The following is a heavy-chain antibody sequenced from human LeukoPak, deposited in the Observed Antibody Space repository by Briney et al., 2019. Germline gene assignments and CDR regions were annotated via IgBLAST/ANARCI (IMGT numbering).Heavy chain of an antibody. Sequence: SQTLSLTCTVSGGSISSGGYYWSWIRQPPGKGLEWIGYIYYSGSTNYNPSLKSRVTISVDTSKNQFSLKLSSVTAADTAVYYCARQGRGQSGSYDYWGQGTLVTVSS. CDR3: ARQGRGQSGSYDY. D-gene: IGHD1-26*01. CDR2: IYYSGST. J-gene: IGHJ4*02. CDR1: GGSISSGGYY. V-gene: IGHV4-61*08.